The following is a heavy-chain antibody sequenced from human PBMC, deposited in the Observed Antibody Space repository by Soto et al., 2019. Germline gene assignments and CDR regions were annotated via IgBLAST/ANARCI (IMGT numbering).Heavy chain of an antibody. CDR2: IIPILGIA. D-gene: IGHD5-12*01. J-gene: IGHJ4*02. V-gene: IGHV1-69*08. CDR3: AIDRGYSGYEDY. Sequence: QVQLVQSGAEVKKPGSSVKVSCKASGGTFSSYTISWVRQAPGQGLEWMGRIIPILGIANYAQKFQGRVTITADKSTSTAYMELSSLRSEDTAVYYCAIDRGYSGYEDYWCQGTLVTVSS. CDR1: GGTFSSYT.